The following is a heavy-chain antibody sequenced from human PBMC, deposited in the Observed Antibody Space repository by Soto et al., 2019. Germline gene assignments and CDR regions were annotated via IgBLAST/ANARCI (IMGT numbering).Heavy chain of an antibody. CDR1: GYTFTSYA. CDR3: ARDGGATGD. Sequence: QVQLVQSGAEVKKPGASVKVSCKASGYTFTSYAMHLVRQSPGQRLEWRGWINAGNGNTKYSQKFQGRVTITRAPSASTDYMELSSLRSEDTAVYYCARDGGATGDWGQGTLVTVSS. CDR2: INAGNGNT. D-gene: IGHD1-26*01. J-gene: IGHJ4*02. V-gene: IGHV1-3*01.